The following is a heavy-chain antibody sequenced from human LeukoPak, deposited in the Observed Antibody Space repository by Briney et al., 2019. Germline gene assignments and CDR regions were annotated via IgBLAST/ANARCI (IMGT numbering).Heavy chain of an antibody. CDR1: GGSINSYY. CDR2: IYYSGST. D-gene: IGHD2-15*01. Sequence: SETLSLTCTVSGGSINSYYWSWIRQPPGRGLEWSGYIYYSGSTNYNPSLKSRLTISVDTSNNKFSRKLTSLTAADTAVYYCVRHLSAGRPAFDIWGQGTMVTVSS. V-gene: IGHV4-59*08. CDR3: VRHLSAGRPAFDI. J-gene: IGHJ3*02.